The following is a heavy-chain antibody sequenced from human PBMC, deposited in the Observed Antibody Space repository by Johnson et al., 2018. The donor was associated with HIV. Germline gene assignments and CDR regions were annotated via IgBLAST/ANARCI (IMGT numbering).Heavy chain of an antibody. D-gene: IGHD5-18*01. V-gene: IGHV3-30*04. Sequence: VQLVESGGGVVQPGRSLRLSCAASGFTFSSYAMHWVRQAPGKGLDWVAVISYDGSNKYYADSVKGRFTISRDNSKNTLSVQMNSLRSEDTAVYYCARLSLRGSYGYKFGAWGDAFDVWGQGTMVTVSS. CDR2: ISYDGSNK. CDR1: GFTFSSYA. CDR3: ARLSLRGSYGYKFGAWGDAFDV. J-gene: IGHJ3*01.